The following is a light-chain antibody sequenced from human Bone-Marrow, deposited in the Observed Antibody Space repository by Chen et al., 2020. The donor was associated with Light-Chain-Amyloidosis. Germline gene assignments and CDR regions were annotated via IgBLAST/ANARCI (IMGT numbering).Light chain of an antibody. V-gene: IGKV1-5*03. CDR2: QAS. CDR3: QEFKRHDMCN. J-gene: IGKJ2*04. Sequence: DIQMTQSPSTLSASVGDRVTITCRASQNLHTYLAWYQHKPGKAPKLLIYQASSLERGVPLRFSGSGSGTEFTRTISRLQPDDFATDFCQEFKRHDMCNFGQGTKLEIK. CDR1: QNLHTY.